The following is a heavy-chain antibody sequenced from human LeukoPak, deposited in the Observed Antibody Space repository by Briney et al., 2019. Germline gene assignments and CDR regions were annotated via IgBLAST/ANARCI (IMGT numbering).Heavy chain of an antibody. Sequence: GGSLRLSCVASGFTFSSYGMRWIRQAPGKGLEWVAFIRNDGSIIYNADSVKGRFTISRDNSKNTLYLQMNSLRADDTAVYYCAKDTPLCYFDYWGQGTLVTVSS. J-gene: IGHJ4*02. CDR3: AKDTPLCYFDY. CDR1: GFTFSSYG. D-gene: IGHD3-16*01. V-gene: IGHV3-30*02. CDR2: IRNDGSII.